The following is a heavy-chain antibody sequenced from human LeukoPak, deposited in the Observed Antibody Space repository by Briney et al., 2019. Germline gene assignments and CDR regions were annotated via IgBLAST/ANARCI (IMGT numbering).Heavy chain of an antibody. D-gene: IGHD3-10*01. V-gene: IGHV3-23*01. CDR1: GFTFSSYA. J-gene: IGHJ4*02. Sequence: GGSLRLSCAASGFTFSSYAMAWVRQAPGKGLEWVSSISGSGGTTYYADSVKGRFTISRDNSKNTLYLQMNSLRAEDTAVYYCAKDGRGSGSYYYFDYGGQGTLVTVSP. CDR3: AKDGRGSGSYYYFDY. CDR2: ISGSGGTT.